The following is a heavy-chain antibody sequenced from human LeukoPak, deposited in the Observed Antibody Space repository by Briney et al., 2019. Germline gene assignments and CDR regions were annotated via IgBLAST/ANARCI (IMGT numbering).Heavy chain of an antibody. D-gene: IGHD1-26*01. Sequence: GGSLRLSCATSGFTFSSYPMNWVRQAPGKGLEWVSVISGSGGATFYGDSVQGRFTISRDNSRDTLYLQMNSLTAEDTAVYYCGKYLQTSVGANDYWGQGTLVTVSS. CDR3: GKYLQTSVGANDY. CDR1: GFTFSSYP. CDR2: ISGSGGAT. J-gene: IGHJ4*02. V-gene: IGHV3-23*01.